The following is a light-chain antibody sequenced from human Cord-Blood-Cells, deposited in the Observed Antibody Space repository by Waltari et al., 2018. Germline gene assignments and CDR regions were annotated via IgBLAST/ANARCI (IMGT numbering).Light chain of an antibody. J-gene: IGKJ2*01. CDR1: QSVSSSY. CDR3: QQYGSSPDT. CDR2: GAS. Sequence: EIVLTQSPGALSLSPGERATLSCRASQSVSSSYLALYQQKPGQAPRLLIYGASSRATGIPDRFSGSGSGTDFTLTISRLEPEDFAVYYWQQYGSSPDTFGQGTKLEIK. V-gene: IGKV3-20*01.